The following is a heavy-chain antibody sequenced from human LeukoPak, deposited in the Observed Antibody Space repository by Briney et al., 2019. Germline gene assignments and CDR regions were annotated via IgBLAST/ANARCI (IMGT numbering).Heavy chain of an antibody. Sequence: ASVKVSCKASGYTFTGYFINWVRQAPGQGLEGVGWINPNSGGTNYVQKFQGKVTMTRDTSISTVYMELSRRRSDDTAVYYCARDPYVGYCSGGSCYSDRPKRLFDYWGQGTLVTVSS. D-gene: IGHD2-15*01. J-gene: IGHJ4*02. CDR1: GYTFTGYF. V-gene: IGHV1-2*02. CDR2: INPNSGGT. CDR3: ARDPYVGYCSGGSCYSDRPKRLFDY.